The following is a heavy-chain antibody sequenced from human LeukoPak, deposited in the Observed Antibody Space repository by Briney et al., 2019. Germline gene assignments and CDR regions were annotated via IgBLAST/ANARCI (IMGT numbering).Heavy chain of an antibody. J-gene: IGHJ4*02. Sequence: ASVKVSCKASGYTFTSYVINWVRQAPGQGLEWVGWISGYIGKTKYAQKLQGRVTMTTDTSTSTAYMELRRLRSDDTAVYYCARATPGSIVVVPAAIMIPFDYWGQGTLDTVSS. CDR3: ARATPGSIVVVPAAIMIPFDY. CDR1: GYTFTSYV. D-gene: IGHD2-2*01. V-gene: IGHV1-18*01. CDR2: ISGYIGKT.